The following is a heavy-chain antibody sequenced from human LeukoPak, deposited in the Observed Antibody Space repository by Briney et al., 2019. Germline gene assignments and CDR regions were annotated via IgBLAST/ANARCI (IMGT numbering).Heavy chain of an antibody. V-gene: IGHV1-69*05. CDR1: GGTFSSYA. CDR3: ARLGLRCSSTSCYNDY. J-gene: IGHJ4*02. D-gene: IGHD2-2*02. CDR2: IIPIFGTA. Sequence: SVKVSCKASGGTFSSYAISWVRQAPGQGLEWMGGIIPIFGTANYAQKFQGRVTITTDESTCTAYMELSSLRSEDTAVYYCARLGLRCSSTSCYNDYWGQGTLVTVSS.